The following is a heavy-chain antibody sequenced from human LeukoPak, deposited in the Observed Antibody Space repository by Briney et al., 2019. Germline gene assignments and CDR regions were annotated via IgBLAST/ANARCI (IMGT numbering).Heavy chain of an antibody. Sequence: SETLSLTCTVSGGSISSSSYYWSWIRQPPGKGLEWIGEINHSGSTNYNPSLKSRVTISVDTSKNQFSLKLSSVTAADTAVYYCAGDSIRRGTMIVVVTSFDPWGQGTLVTVSS. CDR2: INHSGST. D-gene: IGHD3-22*01. CDR3: AGDSIRRGTMIVVVTSFDP. V-gene: IGHV4-39*07. CDR1: GGSISSSSYY. J-gene: IGHJ5*02.